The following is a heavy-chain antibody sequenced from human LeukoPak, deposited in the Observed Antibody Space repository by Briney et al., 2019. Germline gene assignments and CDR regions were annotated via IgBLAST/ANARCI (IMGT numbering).Heavy chain of an antibody. J-gene: IGHJ4*02. CDR1: GFTFSSYA. CDR3: ERSPGPFDY. V-gene: IGHV3-30-3*01. CDR2: ISYDGSNK. D-gene: IGHD7-27*01. Sequence: AGRSLRLSCAASGFTFSSYAMHWVRQAPGKGLEWVAVISYDGSNKYYADSVKGRFTISRDNSKNTLYLQMNSLRAEDTAVYYWERSPGPFDYWGQGTLVTVSS.